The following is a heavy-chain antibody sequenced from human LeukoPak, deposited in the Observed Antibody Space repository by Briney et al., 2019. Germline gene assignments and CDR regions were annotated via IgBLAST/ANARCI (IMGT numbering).Heavy chain of an antibody. V-gene: IGHV4-34*01. CDR3: ARARYSSGWYLFDY. D-gene: IGHD6-19*01. CDR1: GGSFSGYY. J-gene: IGHJ4*02. CDR2: INHSGST. Sequence: SETLSLTCAAYGGSFSGYYWSWIRQPPGKGLEWIGEINHSGSTNYNPSLKSRVTISVDTSKNQFSLKLSSVTAADTAVYYCARARYSSGWYLFDYWGQGTLVTVSS.